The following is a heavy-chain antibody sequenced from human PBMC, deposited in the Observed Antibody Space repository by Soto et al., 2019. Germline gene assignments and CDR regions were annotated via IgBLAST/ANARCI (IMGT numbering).Heavy chain of an antibody. CDR3: ARSSGWTGDY. D-gene: IGHD3-10*01. J-gene: IGHJ4*02. Sequence: EVQLVESGGGLVQPGGSLRLSCVASGFAFSDYWMNWVRQVPGKGLEWVANIKQDGREIHYVDSVKGRFTISRDNAKNTLFLQMNSLRAEDTAVYYCARSSGWTGDYWGQGILVTVSS. CDR2: IKQDGREI. V-gene: IGHV3-7*04. CDR1: GFAFSDYW.